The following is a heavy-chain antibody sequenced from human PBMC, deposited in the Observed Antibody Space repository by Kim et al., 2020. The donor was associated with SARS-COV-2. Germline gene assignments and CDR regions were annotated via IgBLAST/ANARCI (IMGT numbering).Heavy chain of an antibody. CDR1: GFTFSSYG. CDR2: IWYDGSNK. D-gene: IGHD6-13*01. J-gene: IGHJ4*02. V-gene: IGHV3-33*01. CDR3: AREGTPAAAYFDY. Sequence: GGSLRLSCAASGFTFSSYGMHWVRQAPGKGLEWVAVIWYDGSNKYYADSVKGRFTISRDNSKNTLYLQMNSLRAEDTAVYYCAREGTPAAAYFDYWGQGTLVTVSS.